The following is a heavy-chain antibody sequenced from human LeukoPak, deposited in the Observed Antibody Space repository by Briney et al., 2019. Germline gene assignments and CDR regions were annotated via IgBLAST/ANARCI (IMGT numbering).Heavy chain of an antibody. D-gene: IGHD3-10*01. CDR1: GFTFSICA. J-gene: IGHJ4*02. CDR2: ISGSGSST. V-gene: IGHV3-23*01. CDR3: AKADGSYKTLIDY. Sequence: GGSLRLSCAASGFTFSICAMNWVRQAPGKGLEWVSGISGSGSSTYYADSVKGRFTISRDSSKNTVYLQMNSPRAEDTAIYYCAKADGSYKTLIDYWGQGTLVTVSS.